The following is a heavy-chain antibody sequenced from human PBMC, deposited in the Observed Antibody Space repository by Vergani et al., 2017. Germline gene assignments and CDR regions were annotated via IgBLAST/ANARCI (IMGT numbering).Heavy chain of an antibody. D-gene: IGHD2-2*01. Sequence: QVQLVQSGAEVKKPGASVKVSCKASGYTFTDYFMHWVRQAPGQGLEWMGWINPNSGGTNYAQKFQGRVTMTRETSISTAYMELSNLRSDDTAVYYCARVGTSSNRDYFDYGGQGTLVTVSS. V-gene: IGHV1-2*02. CDR1: GYTFTDYF. J-gene: IGHJ4*02. CDR2: INPNSGGT. CDR3: ARVGTSSNRDYFDY.